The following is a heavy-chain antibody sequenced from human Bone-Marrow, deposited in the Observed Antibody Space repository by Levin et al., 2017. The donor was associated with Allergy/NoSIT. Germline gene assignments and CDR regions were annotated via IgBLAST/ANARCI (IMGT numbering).Heavy chain of an antibody. Sequence: SQTLSLTCTVSGDTISFYYWNWIRQPPGKGLEWIGFIYNTEDSNYNPSLKSRVTMSVDTSKNQFSLKLSSVTAADTAVYYCASFDDYGDPTFDYWGQGILVTVSS. CDR3: ASFDDYGDPTFDY. CDR1: GDTISFYY. CDR2: IYNTEDS. D-gene: IGHD4-17*01. J-gene: IGHJ4*02. V-gene: IGHV4-59*01.